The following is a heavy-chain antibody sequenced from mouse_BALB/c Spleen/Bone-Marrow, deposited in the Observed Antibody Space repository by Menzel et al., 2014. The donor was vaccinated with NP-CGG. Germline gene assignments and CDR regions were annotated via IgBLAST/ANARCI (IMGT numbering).Heavy chain of an antibody. V-gene: IGHV5-17*02. CDR2: ISSGSSTI. J-gene: IGHJ4*01. Sequence: EVQVVESGGGLVQPGGSRKLSCAASGFTFXSLGMHWVRQAPEKGLEWVAYISSGSSTIYYADTVKGRFTISRDNPKNTLFLQMTSLRSEDTAMYYCARSGYYGSSPYYAMDYWGQGTSVTVSS. CDR1: GFTFXSLG. CDR3: ARSGYYGSSPYYAMDY. D-gene: IGHD1-1*01.